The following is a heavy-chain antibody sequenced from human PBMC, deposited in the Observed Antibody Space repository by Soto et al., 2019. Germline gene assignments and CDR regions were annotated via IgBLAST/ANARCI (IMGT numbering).Heavy chain of an antibody. CDR2: IYHTGST. Sequence: SETLSLTCVVSGGSISGSNWWTWVRQPPGKGLEWIGEIYHTGSTNSHPSLKSRVSISVDKSKNQFSLKLSSVTAADTAVYYSARGVFGSSSNYFDYWGQGTLVTVSS. CDR3: ARGVFGSSSNYFDY. J-gene: IGHJ4*02. V-gene: IGHV4-4*02. D-gene: IGHD6-6*01. CDR1: GGSISGSNW.